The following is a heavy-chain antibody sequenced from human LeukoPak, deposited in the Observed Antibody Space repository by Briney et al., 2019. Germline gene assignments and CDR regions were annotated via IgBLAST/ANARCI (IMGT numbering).Heavy chain of an antibody. J-gene: IGHJ4*02. D-gene: IGHD2-15*01. CDR3: AKDNGSPSLVVVLVATAPDY. V-gene: IGHV3-11*04. CDR1: TSDFSEYY. CDR2: ISSSGATI. Sequence: GGSLRLSCAASTSDFSEYYMSWMRQAPGKGLEWVSYISSSGATIYYADSVKGRFTISRDNSKNTVYLQMNSLSAEDTAVYYCAKDNGSPSLVVVLVATAPDYWGQGTLVTVSS.